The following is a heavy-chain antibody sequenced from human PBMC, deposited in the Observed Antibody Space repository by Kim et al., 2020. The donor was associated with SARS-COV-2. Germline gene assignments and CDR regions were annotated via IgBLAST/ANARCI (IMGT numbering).Heavy chain of an antibody. J-gene: IGHJ3*02. CDR1: GGSISSSSYY. D-gene: IGHD3-3*01. V-gene: IGHV4-39*01. Sequence: SETLSLTCTVSGGSISSSSYYWGWIRQPPGKGLEWIGSIYYSGSTYYNPSLKSRVTISVDTSKNQFSLKLSSVTAADTAVYYCARQAGHDFWSGSPTNAFDIWGQGTMVTVSS. CDR2: IYYSGST. CDR3: ARQAGHDFWSGSPTNAFDI.